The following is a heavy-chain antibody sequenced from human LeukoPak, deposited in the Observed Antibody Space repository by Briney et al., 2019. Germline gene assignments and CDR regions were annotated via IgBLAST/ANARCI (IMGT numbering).Heavy chain of an antibody. CDR1: GFTFSNAW. V-gene: IGHV3-15*01. CDR2: IKSKTDGGTT. J-gene: IGHJ6*02. D-gene: IGHD2-2*01. CDR3: AKDGRYCSSTSCQSPYYGMDV. Sequence: PGGSLRLSCAASGFTFSNAWMSWVRQAPGKGLEWVGRIKSKTDGGTTDYAAPVTGRFTISRDDSKNTLYLQMNSLRAEDTAVYYCAKDGRYCSSTSCQSPYYGMDVWGQGTTVTVSS.